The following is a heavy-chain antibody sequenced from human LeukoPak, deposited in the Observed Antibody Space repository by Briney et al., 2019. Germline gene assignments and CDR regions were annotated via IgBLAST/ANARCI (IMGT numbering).Heavy chain of an antibody. CDR3: VRNFATGD. D-gene: IGHD1-14*01. Sequence: GGSLRLSCAASGFTFSSYSMNWVRQAPGKGLEWVSSIKGDGTAPNYADSVKGRFTISRDSAKSTLYLQMSSLRVEDTAVYHCVRNFATGDWGQGTLVTVSS. J-gene: IGHJ4*02. CDR2: IKGDGTAP. CDR1: GFTFSSYS. V-gene: IGHV3-74*01.